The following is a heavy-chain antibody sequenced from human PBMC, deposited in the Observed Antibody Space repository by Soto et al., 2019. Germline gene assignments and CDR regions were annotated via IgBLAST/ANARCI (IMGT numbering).Heavy chain of an antibody. V-gene: IGHV4-39*01. CDR1: GGSISSSSYY. J-gene: IGHJ6*02. CDR2: IYYSGST. Sequence: PSETLSLTCTVSGGSISSSSYYWGWIRQPPGKGLEWIGSIYYSGSTYYNPSLKSRVTISVDTSKNKFSLKLSSVTAADTAVYYCARHTAAGYYYGMDVWGQGTTVTVSS. CDR3: ARHTAAGYYYGMDV. D-gene: IGHD6-13*01.